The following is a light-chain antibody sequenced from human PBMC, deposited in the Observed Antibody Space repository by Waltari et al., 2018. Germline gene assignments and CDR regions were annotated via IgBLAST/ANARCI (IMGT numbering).Light chain of an antibody. Sequence: QSALTQPPSASGTPGQRVTMSCSGSNSNIGSHTVNWYQQFPGAAPKLLIYSNDQRPSGVPDRVSGSKSGTSASLAISGLQSEDEADYYCAAWDDSLNGWVFGGGTKLTVL. CDR1: NSNIGSHT. CDR2: SND. V-gene: IGLV1-44*01. CDR3: AAWDDSLNGWV. J-gene: IGLJ3*02.